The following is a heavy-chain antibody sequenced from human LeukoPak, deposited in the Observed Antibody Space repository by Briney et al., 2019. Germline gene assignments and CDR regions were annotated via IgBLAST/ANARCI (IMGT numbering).Heavy chain of an antibody. CDR2: INPNSGGT. CDR1: GYTFTGYY. V-gene: IGHV1-2*02. CDR3: ARDGCSSTSCPPRSYYYYMDV. Sequence: ASVKVSCKASGYTFTGYYMHWVRQAPGQGLEWMGWINPNSGGTNYAQKFQGRVTMTRDTSISTAYMELSRLRSDDTAVYYCARDGCSSTSCPPRSYYYYMDVWGKGTTVTVSS. J-gene: IGHJ6*03. D-gene: IGHD2-2*01.